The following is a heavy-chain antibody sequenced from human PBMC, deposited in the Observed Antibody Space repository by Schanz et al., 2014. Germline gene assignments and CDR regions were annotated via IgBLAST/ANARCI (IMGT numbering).Heavy chain of an antibody. J-gene: IGHJ6*02. CDR3: AKDIAPLAARPGYGMDV. Sequence: EGQLLESGGGLVQPGGSLRLSCAASGFTFSSYGMSWVCQAPGKGLEWVSGISSSGSTYYADSVKGRFTISRDNSKNTMYLQMNSLRAKDTAVYYCAKDIAPLAARPGYGMDVWGQGTTVTVSS. V-gene: IGHV3-23*01. CDR2: ISSSGST. CDR1: GFTFSSYG. D-gene: IGHD6-13*01.